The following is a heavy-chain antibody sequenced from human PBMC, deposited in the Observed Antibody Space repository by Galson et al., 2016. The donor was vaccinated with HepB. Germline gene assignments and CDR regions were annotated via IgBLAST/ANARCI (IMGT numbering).Heavy chain of an antibody. Sequence: SVKVSCKASGYTFTKYYIHWVRQAPGQGPEWMGRIHPDSGGTDYAQKFQGRVSMTRDTSITTAELELTSLRSDDTAVYYCARDKGEAGGYYYYYMDVWGQGTTATVSS. D-gene: IGHD2-8*02. CDR1: GYTFTKYY. CDR2: IHPDSGGT. J-gene: IGHJ6*03. CDR3: ARDKGEAGGYYYYYMDV. V-gene: IGHV1-2*06.